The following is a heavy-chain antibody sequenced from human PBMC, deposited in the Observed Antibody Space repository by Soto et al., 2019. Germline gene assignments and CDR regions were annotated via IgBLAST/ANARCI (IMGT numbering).Heavy chain of an antibody. CDR2: IKSKNDGGTT. V-gene: IGHV3-15*07. J-gene: IGHJ4*01. Sequence: LRLSCAASGFTFITAWMNWVRQAPGKGLEWVGRIKSKNDGGTTDYAAPVKGRFTISRDDSKNTVYLQMNSLRTEDTALYYCAADLPGHGGGYEFDYWGQGTPVTVSS. CDR1: GFTFITAW. D-gene: IGHD2-15*01. CDR3: AADLPGHGGGYEFDY.